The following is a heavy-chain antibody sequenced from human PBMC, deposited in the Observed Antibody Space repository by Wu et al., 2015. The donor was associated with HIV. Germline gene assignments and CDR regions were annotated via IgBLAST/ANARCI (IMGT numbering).Heavy chain of an antibody. CDR2: IIPIFGTA. V-gene: IGHV1-69*12. D-gene: IGHD2-2*02. CDR1: GGTFSSYA. Sequence: QVQLVQSGAEVKKPGSSVKVSCKASGGTFSSYAISWVRQAPGQGLEWMGGIIPIFGTANYAQKFQGRVTITADESTSTAYMELSSLRSEDTAVYYCARVKKGYCSSTSCYRGWFDPVGPGNPGHRLL. CDR3: ARVKKGYCSSTSCYRGWFDP. J-gene: IGHJ5*02.